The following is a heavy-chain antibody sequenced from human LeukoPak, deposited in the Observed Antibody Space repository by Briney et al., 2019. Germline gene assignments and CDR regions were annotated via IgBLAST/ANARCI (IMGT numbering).Heavy chain of an antibody. CDR3: ARGLTIFGVVIISTRYYLDY. J-gene: IGHJ4*02. D-gene: IGHD3-3*01. V-gene: IGHV3-48*01. CDR2: ISSSSSTI. Sequence: PGGSLRLSCAASGFTFSSYSMNWVRQAPGKGLEWVSYISSSSSTIYYADSVKGRFTISRDNAKNSLYLQMNSLRAEDTAVYYCARGLTIFGVVIISTRYYLDYWGQGTLVTVSS. CDR1: GFTFSSYS.